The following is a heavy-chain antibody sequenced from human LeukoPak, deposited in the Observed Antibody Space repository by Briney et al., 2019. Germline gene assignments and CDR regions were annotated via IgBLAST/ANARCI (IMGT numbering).Heavy chain of an antibody. J-gene: IGHJ4*02. CDR2: ISGSGGNT. CDR3: AKDRMVYARNFDY. CDR1: GFTFSSYA. D-gene: IGHD2-8*01. V-gene: IGHV3-23*01. Sequence: GRSLRLSCAASGFTFSSYAMSWVRQAPGKGLEWVSAISGSGGNTYYADSVRGRFTISRDNSKNTLYLQMNSLRAEDTAVYYCAKDRMVYARNFDYWGQGTLVTVSS.